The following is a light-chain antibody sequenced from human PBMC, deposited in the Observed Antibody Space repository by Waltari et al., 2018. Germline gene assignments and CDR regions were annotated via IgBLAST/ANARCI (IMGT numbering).Light chain of an antibody. CDR1: SSNIGANF. Sequence: QSVVTQPPSASGTPGQRVAISCSGSSSNIGANFVYWYHQLPGTAPKLLIYRNNQRPSGVPDRFSGSKSGTSASLAISGLRSEDEADYYCATWDDGLSGWVFGGGTKLTVL. V-gene: IGLV1-47*01. CDR3: ATWDDGLSGWV. J-gene: IGLJ3*02. CDR2: RNN.